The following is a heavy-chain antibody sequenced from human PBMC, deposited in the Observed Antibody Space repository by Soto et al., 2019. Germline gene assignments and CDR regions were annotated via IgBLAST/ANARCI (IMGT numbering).Heavy chain of an antibody. CDR2: IYPGDSDT. CDR3: ARGGYSGKSKAPFYI. CDR1: CYTFTAYW. J-gene: IGHJ3*02. V-gene: IGHV5-51*01. Sequence: GEALKISCKGSCYTFTAYWLGWVRQMPGKGLEWMGFIYPGDSDTRYHPSFQGQVTILADKSISTASLQWSSLKASDTAMFYCARGGYSGKSKAPFYIWGPGTMVTVSS. D-gene: IGHD6-25*01.